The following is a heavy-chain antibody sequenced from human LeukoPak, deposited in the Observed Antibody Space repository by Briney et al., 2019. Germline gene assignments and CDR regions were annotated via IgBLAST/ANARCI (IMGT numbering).Heavy chain of an antibody. D-gene: IGHD2-21*02. J-gene: IGHJ4*02. CDR2: IYQSGST. Sequence: SETLSLTCTVSGYSISSGYYWGWIRQPPGKGLEWIGSIYQSGSTYYNPSLKSRVTISVDTSKNQFSLKLSSVTAADTAVYYCARASGGHGSCAFDIWGQGTLVTVSS. V-gene: IGHV4-38-2*02. CDR3: ARASGGHGSCAFDI. CDR1: GYSISSGYY.